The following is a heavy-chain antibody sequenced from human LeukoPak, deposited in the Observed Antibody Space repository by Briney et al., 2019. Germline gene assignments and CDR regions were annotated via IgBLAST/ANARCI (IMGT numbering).Heavy chain of an antibody. Sequence: GGSLRLSCAASGFTFDDYAMHWVRQAPGKGLEWVSGISRNSGSIGYADSVKGRFTISRDNAKNSLYLQMNSLRAEDTALYYCAKGLFGYSYGFIRDGYNWEILDAFDIWGQGTMVTVSS. CDR1: GFTFDDYA. J-gene: IGHJ3*02. V-gene: IGHV3-9*01. CDR2: ISRNSGSI. CDR3: AKGLFGYSYGFIRDGYNWEILDAFDI. D-gene: IGHD5-18*01.